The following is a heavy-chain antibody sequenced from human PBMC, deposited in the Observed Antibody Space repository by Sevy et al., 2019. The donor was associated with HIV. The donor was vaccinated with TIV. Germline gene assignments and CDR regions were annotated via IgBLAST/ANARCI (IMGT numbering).Heavy chain of an antibody. D-gene: IGHD3-16*01. Sequence: SETLSLTCTVSGGSISSYYWSWIRQPPGKGLEWIGYIYYSGSTNYNPSLKSRVTISVDTSKNQFSLKLSSVTAADTAVYYCARAGIWGPFDYWGQGTLVTVSS. CDR2: IYYSGST. CDR3: ARAGIWGPFDY. J-gene: IGHJ4*02. CDR1: GGSISSYY. V-gene: IGHV4-59*01.